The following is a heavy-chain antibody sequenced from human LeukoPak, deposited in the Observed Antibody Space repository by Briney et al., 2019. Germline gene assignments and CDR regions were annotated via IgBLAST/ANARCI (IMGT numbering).Heavy chain of an antibody. CDR3: AKVPRSSGCCGMDV. Sequence: SETLSLTCSVSGGSINSDYWAWIRQPPGKGLEWIGYMYYTGSTNYNPSLKSRVTISLATSKNHFSLKLNSVTAADTAVYYCAKVPRSSGCCGMDVWGQGTTVTVSS. CDR2: MYYTGST. D-gene: IGHD6-19*01. J-gene: IGHJ6*02. CDR1: GGSINSDY. V-gene: IGHV4-59*01.